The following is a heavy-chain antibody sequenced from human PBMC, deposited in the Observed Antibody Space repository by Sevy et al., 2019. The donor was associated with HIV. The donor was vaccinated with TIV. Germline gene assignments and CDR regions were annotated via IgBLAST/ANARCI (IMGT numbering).Heavy chain of an antibody. CDR1: GFTFSKYA. V-gene: IGHV3-23*01. CDR3: AKEDYEGFNY. D-gene: IGHD3-16*01. CDR2: ISVSGGFT. J-gene: IGHJ4*02. Sequence: GESLKISCAASGFTFSKYAMTWVRQAPGKGLEWVSAISVSGGFTYYADSVMGRFTISRDNSKNTVYLQMNSLRAEDTAVYYCAKEDYEGFNYWGQGTLVTVSS.